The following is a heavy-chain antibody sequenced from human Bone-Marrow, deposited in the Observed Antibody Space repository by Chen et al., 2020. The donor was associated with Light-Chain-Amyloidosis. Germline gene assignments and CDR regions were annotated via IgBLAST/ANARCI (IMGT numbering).Heavy chain of an antibody. CDR1: GGSISSYY. D-gene: IGHD3-10*01. J-gene: IGHJ6*02. V-gene: IGHV4-59*01. Sequence: QVQLQESGPGLVKPSETLSPTCTVSGGSISSYYWSWLRQPPGKGLEWIGYIYYSGSTNYNPSLKSRVTISVDTSKNQFSLKLSSVTAADTAVYYCARATYYYGSGSYYSSGSYYYYGMDVWGQGTTVTVSS. CDR2: IYYSGST. CDR3: ARATYYYGSGSYYSSGSYYYYGMDV.